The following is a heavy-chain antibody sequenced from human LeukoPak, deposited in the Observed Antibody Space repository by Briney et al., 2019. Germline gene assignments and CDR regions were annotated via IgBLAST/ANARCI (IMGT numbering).Heavy chain of an antibody. J-gene: IGHJ4*02. CDR3: ARAPKEYSSSHFDY. Sequence: ASVKVSCKASGYTFTGYYMHWVRQAPGQGLEWMGWINPNSGGTNYAQKFQGRVTMTRDTSISTAYMELSRLRSDDTAVYYCARAPKEYSSSHFDYWGQGTLVTVSS. D-gene: IGHD6-6*01. CDR2: INPNSGGT. V-gene: IGHV1-2*02. CDR1: GYTFTGYY.